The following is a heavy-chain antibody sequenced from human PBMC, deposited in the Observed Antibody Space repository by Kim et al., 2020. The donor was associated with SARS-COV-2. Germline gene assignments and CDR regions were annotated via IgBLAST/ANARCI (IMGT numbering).Heavy chain of an antibody. D-gene: IGHD4-4*01. V-gene: IGHV3-30*18. CDR1: GFTFSSYG. Sequence: GGSLRLSCAASGFTFSSYGMHWVRQAPGKGLEWVAVISYDGSNKYYADSVKGRFTICRDNSKNTLYLQMNRLRAEDTAGYYWAKTTGTTIFYYYYGMVV. J-gene: IGHJ6*01. CDR3: AKTTGTTIFYYYYGMVV. CDR2: ISYDGSNK.